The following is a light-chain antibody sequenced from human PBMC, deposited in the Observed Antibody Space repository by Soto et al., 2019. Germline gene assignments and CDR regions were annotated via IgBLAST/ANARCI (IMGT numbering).Light chain of an antibody. J-gene: IGKJ1*01. V-gene: IGKV1-5*03. CDR2: KAS. Sequence: DIPMTQSPSTLSAPVGDRVTITCRASQSISSWLAWYQQKPGKSPKLLIYKASTLQSGVPSMFRGGGSGKEFTLTISSLQPDDFATYYFQQYNDNCTLGQGTKVEIK. CDR1: QSISSW. CDR3: QQYNDNCT.